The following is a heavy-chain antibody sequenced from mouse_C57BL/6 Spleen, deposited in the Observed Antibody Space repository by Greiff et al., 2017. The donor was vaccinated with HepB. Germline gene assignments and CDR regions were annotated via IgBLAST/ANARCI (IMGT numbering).Heavy chain of an antibody. V-gene: IGHV5-16*01. CDR1: GFTFSDYY. Sequence: EVQWVESEGGLVQPGSSMKLSCTASGFTFSDYYMAWVRQVPEKGLEWVANINYDGSSTYYLDSLKSRFIISRDNAKNILYLQMSSLKSEDTATYYCARGYFDVWGTGTTVTVSS. CDR3: ARGYFDV. CDR2: INYDGSST. J-gene: IGHJ1*03.